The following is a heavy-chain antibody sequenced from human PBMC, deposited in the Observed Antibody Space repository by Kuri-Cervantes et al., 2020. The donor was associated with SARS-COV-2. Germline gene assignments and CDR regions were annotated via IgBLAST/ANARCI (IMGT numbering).Heavy chain of an antibody. V-gene: IGHV4-38-2*01. Sequence: GSLRLSCAVSGYSISSGYYWGWIRQPPGKGLEWIGSIYYSGSTYYNPSLKSRVTISVDTSKNQFSLKLSSVTAADTAVYYCARLAVVVVPAAMRAYAFDIWGQGTMVTVS. CDR3: ARLAVVVVPAAMRAYAFDI. CDR2: IYYSGST. CDR1: GYSISSGYY. J-gene: IGHJ3*02. D-gene: IGHD2-2*01.